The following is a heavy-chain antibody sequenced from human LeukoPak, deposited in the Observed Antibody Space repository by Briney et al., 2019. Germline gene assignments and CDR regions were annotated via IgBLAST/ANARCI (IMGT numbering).Heavy chain of an antibody. Sequence: GGSLRLSCSASGFAFSTYWMSWVRQAPGIGLEWVANIKEDGTKKFYVDSAKGRFTVSRDNANNSLYLQMNSLRPEDTAVYYCARDYGDWGQGTLVTVSS. D-gene: IGHD4-17*01. V-gene: IGHV3-7*05. CDR1: GFAFSTYW. CDR3: ARDYGD. CDR2: IKEDGTKK. J-gene: IGHJ4*02.